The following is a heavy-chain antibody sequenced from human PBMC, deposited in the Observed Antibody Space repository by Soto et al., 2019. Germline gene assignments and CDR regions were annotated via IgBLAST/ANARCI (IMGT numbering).Heavy chain of an antibody. CDR3: AKEDDFWSGYYYGMDV. J-gene: IGHJ6*02. Sequence: ASVKVSCKASAGTFSSYGISWVRQAPGQGLEWMGGIMPIFGTPNYAQKFQGRVTITADESTSTGYMELSSLTSEDTAVYYCAKEDDFWSGYYYGMDVWGQGTTVTVS. V-gene: IGHV1-69*13. D-gene: IGHD3-3*01. CDR2: IMPIFGTP. CDR1: AGTFSSYG.